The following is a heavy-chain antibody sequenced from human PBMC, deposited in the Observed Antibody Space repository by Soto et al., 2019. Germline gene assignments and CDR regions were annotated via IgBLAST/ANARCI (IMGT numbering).Heavy chain of an antibody. CDR1: EGSISTYY. CDR2: IYYTGNT. V-gene: IGHV4-59*01. D-gene: IGHD3-10*01. J-gene: IGHJ6*02. CDR3: ARDHRGRGLWFGEIVGGDYALDV. Sequence: QVQLQESGPGLVKPSETLSLTCSISEGSISTYYWTWIRQSPGKGLEWIGYIYYTGNTKYNPPLPSPVPMPVDSANNQFSLILRSVTAADTGVYYCARDHRGRGLWFGEIVGGDYALDVWGRGTTVTVSS.